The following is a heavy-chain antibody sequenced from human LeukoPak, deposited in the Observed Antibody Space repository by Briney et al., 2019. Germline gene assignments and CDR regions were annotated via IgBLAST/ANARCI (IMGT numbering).Heavy chain of an antibody. D-gene: IGHD3-10*01. CDR1: GYTFTSYA. CDR3: ARGGYYYGSGSYYYNWFDP. CDR2: INAGTGNT. V-gene: IGHV1-3*01. J-gene: IGHJ5*02. Sequence: ASVKVSCKASGYTFTSYAMHWVRQAPGQRLEWMGWINAGTGNTKYSQKFQGRVTITRDTSASTAYMELSSLRSEDTAVYYCARGGYYYGSGSYYYNWFDPWGQGTLVTVSS.